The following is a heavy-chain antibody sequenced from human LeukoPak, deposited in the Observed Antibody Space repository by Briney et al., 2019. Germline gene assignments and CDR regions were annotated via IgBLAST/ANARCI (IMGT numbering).Heavy chain of an antibody. D-gene: IGHD2/OR15-2a*01. Sequence: PSETLSLTCTVSGGSISSYYWSWIRQPPGKGLEWIGYIYYSGSTNYNPSLKSRVTISVDTSKNQFSLKLSSVTAADTAVYYCARDLRNSYAFDIWGQGTMVTVSS. CDR2: IYYSGST. CDR1: GGSISSYY. V-gene: IGHV4-59*01. J-gene: IGHJ3*02. CDR3: ARDLRNSYAFDI.